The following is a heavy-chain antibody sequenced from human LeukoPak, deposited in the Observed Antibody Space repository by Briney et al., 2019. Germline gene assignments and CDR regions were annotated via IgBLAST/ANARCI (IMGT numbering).Heavy chain of an antibody. CDR1: GYTFAKYW. CDR3: ARHGAGFDY. V-gene: IGHV5-51*01. Sequence: PGAPLQISCQSSGYTFAKYWIGWVRQLPGKGLEWMGIIYPRDSDTRYSPSFQGQVTISADKSISTAYLQWSSLKASDTAMYYCARHGAGFDYWGQGSLVTVSS. CDR2: IYPRDSDT. J-gene: IGHJ4*02. D-gene: IGHD3-16*01.